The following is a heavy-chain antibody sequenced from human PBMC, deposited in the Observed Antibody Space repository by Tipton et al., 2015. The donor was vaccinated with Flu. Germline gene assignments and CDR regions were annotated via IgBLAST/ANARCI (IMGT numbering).Heavy chain of an antibody. Sequence: LRLSCTVSGGSVTSGSYYWNWIRQPAGKGLEWIGRGSTSGTTNYNPSLQSRVAISVDTSKNQFSLRLISVTAADTAMYYCATSRPHRYSYGMDVWGQGATVSVSS. D-gene: IGHD3-10*01. CDR2: GSTSGTT. J-gene: IGHJ6*02. V-gene: IGHV4-61*02. CDR3: ATSRPHRYSYGMDV. CDR1: GGSVTSGSYY.